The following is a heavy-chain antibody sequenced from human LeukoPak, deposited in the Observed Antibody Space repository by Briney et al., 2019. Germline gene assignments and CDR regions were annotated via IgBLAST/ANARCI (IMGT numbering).Heavy chain of an antibody. CDR3: ARVSVLWFREHEPPDY. CDR1: GFTFSSYA. CDR2: ISYDGSNK. J-gene: IGHJ4*02. V-gene: IGHV3-30*04. Sequence: PGRSLRLSCAASGFTFSSYAMHWVRQAPGKGLEWLAVISYDGSNKYYADSVKGRFTISRDNSKNTLYLQMNSLRAEDTAVYYCARVSVLWFREHEPPDYWGQGTLVTVSS. D-gene: IGHD3-10*01.